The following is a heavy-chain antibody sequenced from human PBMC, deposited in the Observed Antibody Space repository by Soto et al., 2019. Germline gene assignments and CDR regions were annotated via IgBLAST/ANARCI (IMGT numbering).Heavy chain of an antibody. CDR2: IYTSGST. CDR1: GGSISSYY. D-gene: IGHD3-16*02. Sequence: QVQLQESGPGVVKPSETLSLTCTVSGGSISSYYWSWIRQPAGKGLEWIGRIYTSGSTNYNPSLKSRVTMSVDTSKNQFSLKLSSVTAADTAVYYCARDPVITFGGVIVEGNWFDPWGQGTLVTVSS. V-gene: IGHV4-4*07. J-gene: IGHJ5*02. CDR3: ARDPVITFGGVIVEGNWFDP.